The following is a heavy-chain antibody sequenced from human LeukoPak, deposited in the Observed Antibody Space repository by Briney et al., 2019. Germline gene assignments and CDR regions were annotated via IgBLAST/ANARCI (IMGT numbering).Heavy chain of an antibody. Sequence: GRSLRLSCAASGFTFSSYGMHWVRQAPGKGLEWVAVISYDGSNKYYADSVKGRFTISRDNSKNTLYLQMNSLRAEDTAVYYCAKGGSLPMGAFDIWGQGTMVTVSS. CDR3: AKGGSLPMGAFDI. CDR1: GFTFSSYG. CDR2: ISYDGSNK. D-gene: IGHD3-16*01. J-gene: IGHJ3*02. V-gene: IGHV3-30*18.